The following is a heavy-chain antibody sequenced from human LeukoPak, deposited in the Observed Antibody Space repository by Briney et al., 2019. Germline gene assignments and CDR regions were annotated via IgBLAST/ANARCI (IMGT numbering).Heavy chain of an antibody. CDR3: ARSSPRIYYDSSGYYYTPDY. CDR1: GGSFSGYY. CDR2: INHSGST. D-gene: IGHD3-22*01. J-gene: IGHJ4*02. Sequence: SETLSLTCAVYGGSFSGYYWSWIRQPPGKGLEWIGEINHSGSTNYNPSLKSRVTISVDTSKNQFSLKLSSVTAADTAVYYCARSSPRIYYDSSGYYYTPDYWGQGTLVTVSS. V-gene: IGHV4-34*01.